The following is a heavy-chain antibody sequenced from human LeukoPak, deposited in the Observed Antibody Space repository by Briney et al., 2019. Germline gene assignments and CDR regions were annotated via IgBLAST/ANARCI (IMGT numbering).Heavy chain of an antibody. D-gene: IGHD1-26*01. CDR1: GGSISSSSYY. CDR2: IYYSGST. CDR3: ARLREHVDY. Sequence: PSETLSLTCTVSGGSISSSSYYWGWIRQPPGKGLEWIGGIYYSGSTYYNPSLKSRVTISVDTSKNQFSLKLSSVTAADTAVYYCARLREHVDYWGQGTLVTVSS. J-gene: IGHJ4*02. V-gene: IGHV4-39*01.